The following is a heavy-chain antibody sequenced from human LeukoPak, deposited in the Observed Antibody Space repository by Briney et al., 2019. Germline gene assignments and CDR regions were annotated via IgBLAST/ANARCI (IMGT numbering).Heavy chain of an antibody. CDR2: IGASGTTK. CDR3: ALLAVASDFDY. V-gene: IGHV3-48*03. D-gene: IGHD6-19*01. Sequence: GGSLRLSCAVSGLPFSFYEMNWVRQAPGKGLEWVSNIGASGTTKYYADSVKGRFSISRDNAKTSLYLQMNSLRVDDTAVYYCALLAVASDFDYWGQGALVTVSS. CDR1: GLPFSFYE. J-gene: IGHJ4*02.